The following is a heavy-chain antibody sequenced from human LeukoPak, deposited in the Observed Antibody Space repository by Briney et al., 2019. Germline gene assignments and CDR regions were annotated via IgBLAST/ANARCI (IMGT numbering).Heavy chain of an antibody. J-gene: IGHJ5*02. D-gene: IGHD6-13*01. CDR3: ARDVIDSSSSWYRRWFDP. CDR1: GYTFTSYY. V-gene: IGHV1-46*01. CDR2: INPSGGST. Sequence: ASVKVSCKTSGYTFTSYYMHWVRQAPGQGLEWMGIINPSGGSTSYAQKFQGRVTMTTDTSTSTVYMELSSLRSEDTAVYYCARDVIDSSSSWYRRWFDPWGQGTLVTVSS.